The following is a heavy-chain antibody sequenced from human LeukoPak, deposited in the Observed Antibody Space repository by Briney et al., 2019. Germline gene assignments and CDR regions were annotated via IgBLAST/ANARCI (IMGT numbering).Heavy chain of an antibody. V-gene: IGHV1-18*01. D-gene: IGHD3-22*01. CDR1: GYTFTSYG. Sequence: GASVKVSCKASGYTFTSYGISWVRQAPGQGLEWMGWISAYNGNTNYAQKLQGRVTMTTDTSTSTAYMERRSLRSGDTAVYYCARGVSSSGYSELNYWGQGTLVTVSS. CDR3: ARGVSSSGYSELNY. CDR2: ISAYNGNT. J-gene: IGHJ4*02.